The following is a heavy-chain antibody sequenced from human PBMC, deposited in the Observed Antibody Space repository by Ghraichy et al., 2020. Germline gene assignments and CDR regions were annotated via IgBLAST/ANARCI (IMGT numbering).Heavy chain of an antibody. CDR1: GGSISSGGYY. D-gene: IGHD2-2*01. CDR2: IYYSGST. V-gene: IGHV4-31*03. J-gene: IGHJ5*02. CDR3: ARGRVLYCSSTSCSPFDP. Sequence: SETLSLTCTVSGGSISSGGYYWSWIRQHPGKGLEWIGYIYYSGSTYYNPSLKSRVTISVDTSKNQFSLKLSSVTAADTAVYYCARGRVLYCSSTSCSPFDPWGQGTLVTVSS.